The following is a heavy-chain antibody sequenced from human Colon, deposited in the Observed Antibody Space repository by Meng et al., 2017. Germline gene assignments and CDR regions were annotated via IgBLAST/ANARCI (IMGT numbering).Heavy chain of an antibody. V-gene: IGHV5-51*01. CDR3: ARLRGRDWLQGGFDY. Sequence: EESLKISCKGSGYSFTSYWIGWVRQMPGKGLEWMGIIYPGDSDTRYSPSFQGQVTISADKSISTAYLQWSSLKASDTAMYYCARLRGRDWLQGGFDYWGKGTLVTVSS. D-gene: IGHD5-24*01. CDR2: IYPGDSDT. J-gene: IGHJ4*02. CDR1: GYSFTSYW.